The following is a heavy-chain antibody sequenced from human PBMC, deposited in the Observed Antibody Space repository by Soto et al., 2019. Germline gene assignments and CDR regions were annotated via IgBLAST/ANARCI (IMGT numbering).Heavy chain of an antibody. CDR3: AKARYSSGSEPDY. J-gene: IGHJ4*02. V-gene: IGHV3-9*01. D-gene: IGHD6-19*01. CDR2: LSWNSGNI. Sequence: EVQLVESGGGLVQPGRSLRLSCAASGFTFQDYAMHWVRQAPGKGLEWVSGLSWNSGNIGYANSVKGRFTISRDNAKNSLYLQMNSLRAEDTALYYCAKARYSSGSEPDYWGQGTLVTVSS. CDR1: GFTFQDYA.